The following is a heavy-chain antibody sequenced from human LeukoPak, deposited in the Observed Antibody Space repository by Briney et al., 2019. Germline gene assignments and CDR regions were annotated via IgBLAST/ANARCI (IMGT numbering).Heavy chain of an antibody. D-gene: IGHD5-18*01. J-gene: IGHJ4*02. CDR1: GGSISSYY. V-gene: IGHV4-4*08. CDR3: VRGVTRGYIYAD. Sequence: SPSETLSLTCTVSGGSISSYYWSWIRQPPGKGLEWIGYVFTTGTTYYNPSLNSRVTISLDMSKNQFSLKLRSVTAAVTAVYFCVRGVTRGYIYADWGQGTLVTVSS. CDR2: VFTTGTT.